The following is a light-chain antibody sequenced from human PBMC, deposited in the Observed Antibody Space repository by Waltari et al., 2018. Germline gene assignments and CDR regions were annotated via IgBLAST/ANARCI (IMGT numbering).Light chain of an antibody. CDR2: DAS. J-gene: IGKJ2*01. Sequence: IVLTQSPATLSLPPGQRATLSGRASQTVSTYLAWFQQKPGQAPRLLIYDASNRAPGIPARFSGSGSGTEFTLTISSLQSEDFAVYYCQQYNNWPPYTFGQGTKLEIK. V-gene: IGKV3D-15*01. CDR3: QQYNNWPPYT. CDR1: QTVSTY.